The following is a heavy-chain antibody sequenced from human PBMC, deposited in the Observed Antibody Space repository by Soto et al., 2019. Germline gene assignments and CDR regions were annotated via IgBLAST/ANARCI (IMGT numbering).Heavy chain of an antibody. J-gene: IGHJ6*02. V-gene: IGHV3-30*18. Sequence: GGSLRLSCAASGFTLSSYGMHWVRQAPGKGLEWVAVISHDGKNKYYGDSVKGRFTISRDNSKNTLYLQMNSLRDEDTAVYSCTKVMSSGYFLYYYNYGMDVWGQGTTVTV. CDR1: GFTLSSYG. CDR3: TKVMSSGYFLYYYNYGMDV. CDR2: ISHDGKNK. D-gene: IGHD3-22*01.